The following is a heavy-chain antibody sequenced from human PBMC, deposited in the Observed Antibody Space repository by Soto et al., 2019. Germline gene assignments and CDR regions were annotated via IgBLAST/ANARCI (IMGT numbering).Heavy chain of an antibody. CDR3: SHVLGYCSSVTCYHSVAYMDG. CDR1: GFSLNTSAVG. D-gene: IGHD2-15*01. J-gene: IGHJ6*03. CDR2: VYWDDDK. V-gene: IGHV2-5*02. Sequence: QITLKESGPTLVKPTQTLTLTCTFSGFSLNTSAVGVGWIRQPPGKALEWLALVYWDDDKLYSPSLKSRLTITKDTSKNPAVLTMTNMDPGDTATYFCSHVLGYCSSVTCYHSVAYMDGWGKGTTVTVSS.